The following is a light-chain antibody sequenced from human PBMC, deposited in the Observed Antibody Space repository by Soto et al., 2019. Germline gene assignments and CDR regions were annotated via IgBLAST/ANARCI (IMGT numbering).Light chain of an antibody. V-gene: IGKV1-8*01. CDR1: QGISSY. J-gene: IGKJ2*01. CDR3: QQYYSYPHT. Sequence: AIRMTQSPYSLSASTGDRVTITCRASQGISSYLAWYQQKPGKAPKLLIYAESTLQSGVPSRFSGSGSGTDFTLTISCLQSENFATYYCQQYYSYPHTFGQGTKLEIK. CDR2: AES.